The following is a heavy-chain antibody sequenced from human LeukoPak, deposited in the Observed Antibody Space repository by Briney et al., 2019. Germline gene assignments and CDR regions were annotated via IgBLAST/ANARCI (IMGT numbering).Heavy chain of an antibody. Sequence: GESLKISCKGSGYSFTTYWIGWVRQMPGKGPEWMGIIYPGDSDTTYSPSFQGQVTISADKSISTAYLQWSSLKASDTAMYYCARHGMANTDYYYYGMDVWGQGTTVTVSS. V-gene: IGHV5-51*01. J-gene: IGHJ6*02. CDR1: GYSFTTYW. CDR3: ARHGMANTDYYYYGMDV. D-gene: IGHD2-8*01. CDR2: IYPGDSDT.